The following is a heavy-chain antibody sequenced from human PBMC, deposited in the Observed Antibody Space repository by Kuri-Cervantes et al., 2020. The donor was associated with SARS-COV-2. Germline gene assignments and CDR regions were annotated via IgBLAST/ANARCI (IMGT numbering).Heavy chain of an antibody. Sequence: GGSLRLSCAASGFPFGDYAMHWVRQAPGRGLEWVSYISSSGTTTYYADSVKGRFTISRDNAKKSLYVQMNSLRAVDTAVYYCARAGERYYDFWSGHLPNDAVDVWGRGTMVTVSS. D-gene: IGHD3-3*01. CDR2: ISSSGTTT. CDR3: ARAGERYYDFWSGHLPNDAVDV. CDR1: GFPFGDYA. J-gene: IGHJ3*01. V-gene: IGHV3-11*04.